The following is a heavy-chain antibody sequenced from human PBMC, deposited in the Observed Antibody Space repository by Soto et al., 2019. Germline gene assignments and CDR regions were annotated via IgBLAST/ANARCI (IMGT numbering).Heavy chain of an antibody. CDR1: GGSISSYY. V-gene: IGHV4-59*01. D-gene: IGHD6-19*01. CDR3: ARETAVAGYKYYFDY. Sequence: PSETLSLTCTVSGGSISSYYWSWIRQPPGKGLEWIGYIYHSGSTNYNPSLKSRFTISRNNAKTSLYLQMNSLKGEDTALYYCARETAVAGYKYYFDYWGQGTLVTVSS. J-gene: IGHJ4*02. CDR2: IYHSGST.